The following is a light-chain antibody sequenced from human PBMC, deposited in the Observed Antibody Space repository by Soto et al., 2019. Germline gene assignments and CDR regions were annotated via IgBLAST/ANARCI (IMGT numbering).Light chain of an antibody. V-gene: IGLV2-14*01. CDR2: EVS. Sequence: QSALTQPASVSGSPGQSITISCTGTSRDVGGYNYVSWYQQHPGKAPKLMIYEVSKRPSGASNRFSGSKSGNTASLTISGLQADDEADYYCSSYASINTVLFGGGTKLTVL. CDR1: SRDVGGYNY. J-gene: IGLJ2*01. CDR3: SSYASINTVL.